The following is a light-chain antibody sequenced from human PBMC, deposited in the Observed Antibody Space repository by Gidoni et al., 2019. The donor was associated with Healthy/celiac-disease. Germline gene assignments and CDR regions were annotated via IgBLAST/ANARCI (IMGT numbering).Light chain of an antibody. CDR2: AAS. J-gene: IGKJ2*01. CDR3: QQYYSYPHT. CDR1: QGISSY. V-gene: IGKV1-8*01. Sequence: ALRMTQSPSSFSASTGDRVTSTCRASQGISSYLAWYQQKPGKAPKLLIYAASTLQSGVPSRFSGSGSGTDFTLTISCLQSEDFATYYCQQYYSYPHTFGQXTKLEIK.